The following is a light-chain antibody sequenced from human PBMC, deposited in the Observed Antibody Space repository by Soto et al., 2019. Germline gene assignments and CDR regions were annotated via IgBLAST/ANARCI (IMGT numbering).Light chain of an antibody. CDR1: QSVSSSY. CDR2: GAS. Sequence: EIVLTQSPGTLSLSPGESATLSCRASQSVSSSYFAWYQQKPGQAPSLLIYGASSRATGIPDRFSGSGAVTDFTLTISRREPDDFAVYYCQQYGSSAPWTFGQGTKVEIK. CDR3: QQYGSSAPWT. V-gene: IGKV3-20*01. J-gene: IGKJ1*01.